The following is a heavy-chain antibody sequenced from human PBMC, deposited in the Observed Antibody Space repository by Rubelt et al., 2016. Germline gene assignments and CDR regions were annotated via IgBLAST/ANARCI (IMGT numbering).Heavy chain of an antibody. CDR2: INTDGST. V-gene: IGHV3-74*01. Sequence: GKGLVWVSRINTDGSTSYADSVKGRFTISRDNGENTLHQQMNSLRAEDTAVYYCARGRSGGPDVFDIWGQGTMVTVSS. CDR3: ARGRSGGPDVFDI. J-gene: IGHJ3*02. D-gene: IGHD2-8*02.